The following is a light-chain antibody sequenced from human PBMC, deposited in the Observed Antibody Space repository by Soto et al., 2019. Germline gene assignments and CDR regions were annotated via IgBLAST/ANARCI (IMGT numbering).Light chain of an antibody. V-gene: IGLV2-11*01. CDR3: CSYAGSYTFI. Sequence: QSVLTQPRSVSGSPGQSVTISCTGTSSDVGSHNYVSWYQRHPGKAPKIMIYEVNKRPPGTPARFSGSKSGNTASLTISGLQAEDEADYYCCSYAGSYTFIFGGGTQLTVL. CDR1: SSDVGSHNY. J-gene: IGLJ2*01. CDR2: EVN.